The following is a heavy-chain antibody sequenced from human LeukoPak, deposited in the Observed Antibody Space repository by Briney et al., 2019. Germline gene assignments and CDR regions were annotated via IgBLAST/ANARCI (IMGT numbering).Heavy chain of an antibody. D-gene: IGHD1-26*01. CDR1: GDSISSGDYY. Sequence: PSQTLSLTCTVSGDSISSGDYYWTWIRQPPGKGLEWIGYIYFTGTTYYNPSLKSRVTISVDKSKNWFSLNLNSVTAADTAVYYCARLGSTAVTYSGNMDYFTWGQGTLVTVSS. CDR2: IYFTGTT. V-gene: IGHV4-30-4*01. CDR3: ARLGSTAVTYSGNMDYFT. J-gene: IGHJ5*02.